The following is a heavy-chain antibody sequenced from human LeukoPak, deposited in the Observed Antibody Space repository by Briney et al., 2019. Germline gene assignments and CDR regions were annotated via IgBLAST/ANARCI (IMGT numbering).Heavy chain of an antibody. J-gene: IGHJ3*02. CDR2: IYSGGST. CDR3: ATRDYYDSSGYPDAFDI. D-gene: IGHD3-22*01. CDR1: GFTVSINY. V-gene: IGHV3-53*01. Sequence: GGSLRLSCAASGFTVSINYMSWVRQAPGKGLEGGSVIYSGGSTYYADSVKGRFTISRDNSKNTLYLQMNSLRAEDTAVYYCATRDYYDSSGYPDAFDIWGQGTMVTVSS.